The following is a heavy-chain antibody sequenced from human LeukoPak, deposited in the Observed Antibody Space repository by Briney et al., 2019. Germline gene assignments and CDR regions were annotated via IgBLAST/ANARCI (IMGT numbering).Heavy chain of an antibody. V-gene: IGHV3-23*01. Sequence: GGSLRLSCAASGFTFSSYEMNWVRQAPGKGLEWVSTISGSGGSTYYADSVKGRFTISRDNSKNTLYLQMNSLRAEDTAVYYCAKDTVAAVAVPYWGQGTLVTVSS. CDR2: ISGSGGST. CDR1: GFTFSSYE. CDR3: AKDTVAAVAVPY. D-gene: IGHD6-19*01. J-gene: IGHJ4*02.